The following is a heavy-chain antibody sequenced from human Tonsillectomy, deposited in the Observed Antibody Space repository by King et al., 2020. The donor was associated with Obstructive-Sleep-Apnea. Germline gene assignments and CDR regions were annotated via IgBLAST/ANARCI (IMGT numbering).Heavy chain of an antibody. CDR3: SRGMDY. D-gene: IGHD1-14*01. V-gene: IGHV5-51*01. CDR2: IYPVDSDT. J-gene: IGHJ4*02. Sequence: QLVQSGAEVRKPGEALKISCKGSGYTFTKYRIAWGRKIPGKGLEWMGIIYPVDSDTRYRPSFQGQVTISAAKSISTAYLQWSSLKASDTAMYYCSRGMDYWGQGTLVTVSS. CDR1: GYTFTKYR.